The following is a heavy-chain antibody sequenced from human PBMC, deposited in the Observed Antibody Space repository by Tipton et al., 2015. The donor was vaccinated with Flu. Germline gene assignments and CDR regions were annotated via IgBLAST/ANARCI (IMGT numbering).Heavy chain of an antibody. CDR1: GYSFTDYG. D-gene: IGHD4-17*01. CDR3: ARDDYGDYADS. Sequence: QVQLVQSGGEVKKPGASVKVSCKASGYSFTDYGITWVRQAPGQGLEWLGWISGYNGNTNYARKVQGRVTMTRDTSTTTAYMELRSLRSDDTAIYYCARDDYGDYADSWGQGTLFTVSS. V-gene: IGHV1-18*01. CDR2: ISGYNGNT. J-gene: IGHJ5*01.